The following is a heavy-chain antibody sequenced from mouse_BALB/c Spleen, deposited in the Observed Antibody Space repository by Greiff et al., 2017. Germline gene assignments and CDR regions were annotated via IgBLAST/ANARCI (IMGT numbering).Heavy chain of an antibody. V-gene: IGHV3-6*02. D-gene: IGHD4-1*01. J-gene: IGHJ3*01. Sequence: EVKLMESGPGLVKPSQSLSLTCSVTGYSITSGYYWNWIRQFPGNKLEWMGYISYDGSNNYNPSLKNRISITRDTSKNQFFLKLNSVTTEDTATYYCAREGTGKAYWGQGTLVTVSA. CDR2: ISYDGSN. CDR1: GYSITSGYY. CDR3: AREGTGKAY.